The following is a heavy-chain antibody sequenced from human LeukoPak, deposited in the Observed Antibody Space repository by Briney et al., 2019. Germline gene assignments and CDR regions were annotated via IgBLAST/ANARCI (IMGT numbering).Heavy chain of an antibody. V-gene: IGHV1-2*02. CDR2: INPNSGGT. D-gene: IGHD3-10*01. J-gene: IGHJ3*02. CDR1: GYTFTGYY. CDR3: ARGGMVQGVYDAFDI. Sequence: ASVKVSCKASGYTFTGYYMHWVRQAPGQGLEWMGWINPNSGGTNYAQKFQGRVTMTRDTSISTAYMELSRLRSDDTAVYYCARGGMVQGVYDAFDIWGQGTMVTVSS.